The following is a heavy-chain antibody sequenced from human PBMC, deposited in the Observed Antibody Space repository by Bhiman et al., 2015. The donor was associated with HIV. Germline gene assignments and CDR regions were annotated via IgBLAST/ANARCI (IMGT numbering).Heavy chain of an antibody. CDR1: GFTFSRYW. J-gene: IGHJ3*02. CDR3: AKDLYSSSWTNDAFDI. D-gene: IGHD6-13*01. V-gene: IGHV3-7*01. CDR2: IKSDGSQK. Sequence: EVQLVESGGGLVQPGGSLRLSCVASGFTFSRYWMSWVRQAPGKGLEWVANIKSDGSQKYYVDSVKGRFTASRDNAKNSLYLQMNRLRAEDTAVYYCAKDLYSSSWTNDAFDIWGQGTMVTVSS.